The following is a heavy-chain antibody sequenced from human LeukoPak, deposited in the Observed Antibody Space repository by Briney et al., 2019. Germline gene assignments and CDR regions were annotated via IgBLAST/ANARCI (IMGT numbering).Heavy chain of an antibody. CDR1: GFTFSSYW. J-gene: IGHJ3*02. CDR2: IKQDGSEK. CDR3: AREPTIGEVATISDAFDI. D-gene: IGHD5-24*01. Sequence: GGCLRLSCAASGFTFSSYWMSWVRQAPGKGREWVANIKQDGSEKYYVDSVKGRFTISRDNAKNSLYLQMNSLRAEDTAVYYCAREPTIGEVATISDAFDIWGQGTMVTVSS. V-gene: IGHV3-7*01.